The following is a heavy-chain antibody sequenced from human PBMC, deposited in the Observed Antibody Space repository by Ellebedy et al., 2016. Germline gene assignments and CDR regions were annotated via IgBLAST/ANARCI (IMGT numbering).Heavy chain of an antibody. CDR2: IYTSGST. CDR1: GGSISSYY. Sequence: SETLSLXXTVSGGSISSYYWSWIRQPAGKGLEWIGRIYTSGSTNYNPSLKSRVTISVDTSKNQFSLKLSSVTAADTAVYYCARGRLDYGQKANNYYYYYMDVWGKGTTVTVSS. V-gene: IGHV4-4*07. J-gene: IGHJ6*03. D-gene: IGHD4-17*01. CDR3: ARGRLDYGQKANNYYYYYMDV.